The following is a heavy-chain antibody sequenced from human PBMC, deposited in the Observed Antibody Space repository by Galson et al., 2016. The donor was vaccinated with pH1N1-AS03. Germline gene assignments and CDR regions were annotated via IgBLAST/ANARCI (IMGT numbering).Heavy chain of an antibody. CDR3: ARLSGRVPTEDSFAS. CDR1: GFTFSTFA. CDR2: IRGTSQIT. Sequence: SLRLSCAASGFTFSTFAMSWVRRAPGKGLEWVSLIRGTSQITYYADSVKGRFTISKDNSKSTLFLQMNSLRAEDTAIYYCARLSGRVPTEDSFASWGQGTLVAVSS. J-gene: IGHJ4*02. D-gene: IGHD1-26*01. V-gene: IGHV3-23*01.